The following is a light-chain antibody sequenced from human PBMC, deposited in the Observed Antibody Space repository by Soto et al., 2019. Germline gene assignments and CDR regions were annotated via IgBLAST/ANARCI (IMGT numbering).Light chain of an antibody. CDR2: DVR. CDR1: SSDVGSFDS. J-gene: IGLJ1*01. V-gene: IGLV2-14*01. Sequence: SSLTQPGSVSGYPGQAITISCNGTSSDVGSFDSVAWYQHNPGKAPKLMIYDVRNRPSGVSSRFSGSKSGNTASLSTSGLQTEDEANYYCSSFTSSSTLVFGTGTKVTVL. CDR3: SSFTSSSTLV.